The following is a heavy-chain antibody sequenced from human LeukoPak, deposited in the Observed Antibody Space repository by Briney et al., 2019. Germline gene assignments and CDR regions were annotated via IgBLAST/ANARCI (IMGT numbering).Heavy chain of an antibody. V-gene: IGHV3-21*01. J-gene: IGHJ4*02. Sequence: PGGSLRLSCAASGFTFSSYSMNWVRQAPGKGPEWVSSISTSGTYIYYADSVKGRFTISRDNAKNSLYLQMNSLRAEDTAVYYCARDPPFIIGTTFFDYWGQGTLVTVSS. CDR1: GFTFSSYS. D-gene: IGHD1-20*01. CDR3: ARDPPFIIGTTFFDY. CDR2: ISTSGTYI.